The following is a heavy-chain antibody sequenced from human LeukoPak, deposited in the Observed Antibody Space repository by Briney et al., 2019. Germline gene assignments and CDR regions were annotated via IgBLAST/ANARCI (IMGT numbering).Heavy chain of an antibody. Sequence: GGSLRLSCAASGFTFSSYSMNWVRQAPGKGLEWVSSISSSSSYIYYADSVKGRFTISRDNAKNSLYLQMNSLRAEDTAVHYCARATAVANDAFDIWGQGTMVTVSS. CDR3: ARATAVANDAFDI. CDR1: GFTFSSYS. D-gene: IGHD4-23*01. J-gene: IGHJ3*02. V-gene: IGHV3-21*01. CDR2: ISSSSSYI.